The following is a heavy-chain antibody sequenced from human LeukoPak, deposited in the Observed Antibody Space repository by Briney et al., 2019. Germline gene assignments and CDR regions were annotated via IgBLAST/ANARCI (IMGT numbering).Heavy chain of an antibody. CDR1: GFTFTSSA. J-gene: IGHJ4*02. V-gene: IGHV1-58*02. D-gene: IGHD3-3*01. CDR3: AGGNHYDFWSGDGYFDY. CDR2: IVVGSGNT. Sequence: SVKVSCKASGFTFTSSAMQWVRQARGQRLEWIGWIVVGSGNTHYAQKFQERVTITRDMSTSTAYMELSSLRSEDTAVYYCAGGNHYDFWSGDGYFDYWGQGTLVTVSS.